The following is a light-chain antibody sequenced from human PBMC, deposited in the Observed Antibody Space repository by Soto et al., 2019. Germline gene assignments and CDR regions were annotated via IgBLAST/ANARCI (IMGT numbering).Light chain of an antibody. V-gene: IGLV1-51*01. Sequence: QSVLAQPPSVSAAPGQKVTISCSGSSPNIGGNSVSWYQQLPGTAPKLLIYDDNKRPSGIPDRFSGSKSGTSATLGITGFQTGDEADYYCGSWDSSLSAYVFGTGNKV. CDR1: SPNIGGNS. CDR2: DDN. CDR3: GSWDSSLSAYV. J-gene: IGLJ1*01.